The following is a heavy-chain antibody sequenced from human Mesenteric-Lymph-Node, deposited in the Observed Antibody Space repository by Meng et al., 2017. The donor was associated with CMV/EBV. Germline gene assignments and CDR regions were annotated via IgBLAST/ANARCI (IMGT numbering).Heavy chain of an antibody. Sequence: FRIYAKHWVRQAPGRGLEWVSAISYDGKHEYYADSVKGRLTISRDNSKSTLYLQMRSLRAEDTAVYYCARLGGEHDYNDNRSWYFDLWGRGTLVTVSS. J-gene: IGHJ2*01. CDR1: FRIYA. CDR3: ARLGGEHDYNDNRSWYFDL. CDR2: ISYDGKHE. D-gene: IGHD5-24*01. V-gene: IGHV3-30*04.